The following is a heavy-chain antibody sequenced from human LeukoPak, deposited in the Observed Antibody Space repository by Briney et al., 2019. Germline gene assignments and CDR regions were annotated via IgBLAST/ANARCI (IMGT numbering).Heavy chain of an antibody. CDR2: ISGSGAST. J-gene: IGHJ4*02. CDR3: AQIPFWSGDYHFDY. D-gene: IGHD3-3*01. Sequence: GGSLRLSCAASGFTFSSYAMSWVRQTPGKGLEWVSTISGSGASTYYADSVKGRFTVSRDNSKNTLHLQMKSLRAADTAVYYCAQIPFWSGDYHFDYWGQGTLLTVSS. V-gene: IGHV3-23*01. CDR1: GFTFSSYA.